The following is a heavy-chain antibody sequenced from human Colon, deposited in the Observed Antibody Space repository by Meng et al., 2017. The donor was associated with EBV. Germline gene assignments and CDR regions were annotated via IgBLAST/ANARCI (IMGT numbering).Heavy chain of an antibody. V-gene: IGHV4-30-4*01. J-gene: IGHJ4*02. CDR3: ARQATGYCSGGSCYSGSIFDY. Sequence: GPRQESGPGLGKPSQTPSLTCTVSGGSISSGDYYWSWIRQPPGKGLEWIGYIYYSGSTHYNPSLKSRVTISVDTSKNQFSLKVSSVTAADTAVYYCARQATGYCSGGSCYSGSIFDYWGQGTLVTVSS. CDR1: GGSISSGDYY. CDR2: IYYSGST. D-gene: IGHD2-15*01.